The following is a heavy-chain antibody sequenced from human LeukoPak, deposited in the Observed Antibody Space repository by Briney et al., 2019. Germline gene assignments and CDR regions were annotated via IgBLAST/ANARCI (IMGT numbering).Heavy chain of an antibody. CDR3: AGHHPRNTVDF. D-gene: IGHD2/OR15-2a*01. V-gene: IGHV4-31*03. CDR1: GGSISSGTYY. CDR2: IYNSGST. J-gene: IGHJ4*02. Sequence: SETLSLTCTVSGGSISSGTYYWSWIRQHPGKGLEWIGYIYNSGSTYYNPSFKSRVIISVDTSKNQFSLKLSSVTAADTAVYYCAGHHPRNTVDFWGQGTLVTVSS.